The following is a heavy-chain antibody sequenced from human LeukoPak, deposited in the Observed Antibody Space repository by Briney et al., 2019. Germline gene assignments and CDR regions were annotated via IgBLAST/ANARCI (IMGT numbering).Heavy chain of an antibody. Sequence: PGGSLRLSCAASGFTFSSYAMHWVRQAPGKGLERVAVISYDGSNKYYADSVKGRFTISRDNSKNTLYLQMNSLRAEDTAVYYCARGGVVPAAPDYWGQGTLVTVSS. CDR1: GFTFSSYA. D-gene: IGHD2-2*01. CDR2: ISYDGSNK. J-gene: IGHJ4*02. CDR3: ARGGVVPAAPDY. V-gene: IGHV3-30*04.